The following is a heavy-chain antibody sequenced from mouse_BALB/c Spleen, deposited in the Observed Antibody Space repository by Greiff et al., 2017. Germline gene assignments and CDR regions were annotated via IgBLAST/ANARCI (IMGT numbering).Heavy chain of an antibody. J-gene: IGHJ4*01. Sequence: EVKLVESGGGLVQPGGSRKLSCAASGFTFSDYGMAWVRQAPGKGPEWVAFISNLAYSSYYADTVTGRFTISRENAKNTLYLEMSSLRSEDTAMYDCARKNGNYYYAMDYWGQGTSVTVSS. CDR2: ISNLAYSS. CDR3: ARKNGNYYYAMDY. CDR1: GFTFSDYG. D-gene: IGHD2-1*01. V-gene: IGHV5-15*02.